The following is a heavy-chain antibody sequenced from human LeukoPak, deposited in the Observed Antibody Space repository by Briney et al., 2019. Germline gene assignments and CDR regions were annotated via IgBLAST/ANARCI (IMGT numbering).Heavy chain of an antibody. CDR3: ARAGIGPIDY. V-gene: IGHV3-23*01. J-gene: IGHJ4*02. D-gene: IGHD3-10*01. Sequence: AISGSGGSTYYADSVKGRFTISRDNAKNSLYLQMNSLRAEDTAVYYCARAGIGPIDYWGQGTLVTVSS. CDR2: ISGSGGST.